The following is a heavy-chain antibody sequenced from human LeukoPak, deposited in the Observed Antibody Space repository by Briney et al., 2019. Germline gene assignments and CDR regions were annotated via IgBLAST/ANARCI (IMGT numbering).Heavy chain of an antibody. CDR3: ASRKLGNDY. D-gene: IGHD7-27*01. Sequence: SETLSLTCTVSGGSVSDYYWSWIRQSPGKGLEWIGYIYYTGTSYNPSLKSRVTISADTSKDQFSLNLSSVTAADTAVYYCASRKLGNDYWGQGTLVTVSS. V-gene: IGHV4-59*02. CDR1: GGSVSDYY. J-gene: IGHJ4*02. CDR2: IYYTGT.